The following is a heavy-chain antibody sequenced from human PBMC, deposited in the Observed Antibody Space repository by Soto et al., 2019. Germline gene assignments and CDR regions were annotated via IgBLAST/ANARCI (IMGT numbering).Heavy chain of an antibody. CDR1: GGTFRNSA. Sequence: VQLEQSGAEVKQPGSSVKVSCKASGGTFRNSAISWVRQAPGQGREWMGGIMPIFRTPDYSQKFQGRVTITADESTSPAYMELSGLRSDDTAVYYCARDNDRPQLGGNYYYILDVWGQGTTVTVSS. CDR3: ARDNDRPQLGGNYYYILDV. V-gene: IGHV1-69*12. CDR2: IMPIFRTP. J-gene: IGHJ6*02. D-gene: IGHD1-1*01.